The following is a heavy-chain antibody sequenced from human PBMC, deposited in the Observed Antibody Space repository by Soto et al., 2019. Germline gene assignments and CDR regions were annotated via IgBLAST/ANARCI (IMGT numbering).Heavy chain of an antibody. CDR1: GFSLSTSGMC. V-gene: IGHV2-70*01. CDR3: ARMRGIVGAPGYYGMDV. J-gene: IGHJ6*02. Sequence: SGPTLVNPTQTLTLTCTFSGFSLSTSGMCVSWIRQPPGKALEWLALIDWDDDKYYSTSLKTRLTISKDTSKNQVVLTMTNMDPVDTATYYCARMRGIVGAPGYYGMDVWGQGTTVTVSS. CDR2: IDWDDDK. D-gene: IGHD1-26*01.